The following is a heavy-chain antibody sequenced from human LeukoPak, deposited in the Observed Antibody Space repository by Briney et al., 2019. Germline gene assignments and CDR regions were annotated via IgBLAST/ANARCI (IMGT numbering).Heavy chain of an antibody. CDR2: INHRGST. Sequence: SETLSLTCAVYGGSFSVYYWTWIRQPPGKGLEWIGEINHRGSTNHNPSLKSRVTISVDTSKNQFSLKLSSVTAADTAVYYCARFWGLGLDRGPSGMDVWGQGTTVTVSS. V-gene: IGHV4-34*01. D-gene: IGHD3-10*01. J-gene: IGHJ6*02. CDR1: GGSFSVYY. CDR3: ARFWGLGLDRGPSGMDV.